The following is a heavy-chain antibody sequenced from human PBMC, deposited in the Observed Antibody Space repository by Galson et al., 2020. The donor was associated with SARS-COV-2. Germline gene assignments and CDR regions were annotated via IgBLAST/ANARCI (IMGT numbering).Heavy chain of an antibody. CDR1: GFAFSNYW. Sequence: GESLKISCAASGFAFSNYWMHWVRQTPGKGLEWVSRIKSDGSNITYADSVKGRFTISRDNAKNTLYLQMNGLRSEDTAWYYCAGALAIWGNGTLVTVSS. V-gene: IGHV3-74*01. J-gene: IGHJ4*01. CDR3: AGALAI. CDR2: IKSDGSNI.